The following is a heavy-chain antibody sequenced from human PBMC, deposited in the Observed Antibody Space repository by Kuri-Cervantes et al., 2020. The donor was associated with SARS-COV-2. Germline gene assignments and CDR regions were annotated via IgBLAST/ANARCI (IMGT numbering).Heavy chain of an antibody. Sequence: LSLTCAASGFTFSDYYMSWIRQAPGKGLEWVSYISSSGSTIYYADPVKGRFTISRDNAKNSLYLQMNSLRAEDTAVYYCARGEYCSSTSCYYYYYMDVWGKGTTVTVSS. CDR3: ARGEYCSSTSCYYYYYMDV. D-gene: IGHD2-2*01. CDR2: ISSSGSTI. CDR1: GFTFSDYY. J-gene: IGHJ6*03. V-gene: IGHV3-11*04.